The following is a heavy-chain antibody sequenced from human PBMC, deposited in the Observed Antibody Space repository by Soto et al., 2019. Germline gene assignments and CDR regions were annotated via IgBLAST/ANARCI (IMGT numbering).Heavy chain of an antibody. V-gene: IGHV4-39*01. Sequence: QLQLQESGPGLVKPSETLSLTCTVSGGSISSSSYYWGWIRQPPGKGLEWIGSIYYSGSTYYNPSLKSRVTISVDTSKNQFSLKLSSVTAADTAVYYCARYSRVVVITRDTFVDYWGQGTLVTVSS. CDR3: ARYSRVVVITRDTFVDY. CDR2: IYYSGST. D-gene: IGHD3-22*01. J-gene: IGHJ4*02. CDR1: GGSISSSSYY.